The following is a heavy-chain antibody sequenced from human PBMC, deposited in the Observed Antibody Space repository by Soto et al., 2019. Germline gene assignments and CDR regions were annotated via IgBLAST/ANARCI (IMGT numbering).Heavy chain of an antibody. CDR1: GFTFSDYY. CDR3: ARAYSDAFDI. J-gene: IGHJ3*02. D-gene: IGHD2-15*01. CDR2: ISSSGSGI. V-gene: IGHV3-11*01. Sequence: LRLSCAASGFTFSDYYMTWIRQAPGKGLEWVSYISSSGSGIYHADSVKGRFTISRDNAKNSLYLQMSSLRADDTAIYFCARAYSDAFDIWGQGTMVTVSS.